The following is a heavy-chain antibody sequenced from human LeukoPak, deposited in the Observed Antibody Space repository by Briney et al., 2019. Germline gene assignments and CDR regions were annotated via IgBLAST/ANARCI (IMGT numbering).Heavy chain of an antibody. D-gene: IGHD4-11*01. CDR2: IHYSGST. Sequence: SQTLSLTCTVSGGSISSGGYYWSWIRQPPGKGLEWIGYIHYSGSTNYNPSLKSRVTISVDTSKNHFSLRLSSVTAVDTAVYYCARLSGATITTYYGMDVWGQGTTVTVS. CDR3: ARLSGATITTYYGMDV. CDR1: GGSISSGGYY. V-gene: IGHV4-61*03. J-gene: IGHJ6*02.